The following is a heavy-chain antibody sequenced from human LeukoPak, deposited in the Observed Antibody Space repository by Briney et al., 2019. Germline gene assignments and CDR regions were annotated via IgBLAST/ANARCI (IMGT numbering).Heavy chain of an antibody. J-gene: IGHJ6*03. CDR3: AKDGGSGSSNYYMDV. V-gene: IGHV3-9*01. Sequence: GRSLRLSCAASGFTFDDYAMHWVRQAQGKGLEWVSGISWNSGSIGYADSVKGRFTISRDNAKNSLYLQMNSLRAEDTALYYCAKDGGSGSSNYYMDVWGKGTTVTVSS. CDR1: GFTFDDYA. D-gene: IGHD3-10*01. CDR2: ISWNSGSI.